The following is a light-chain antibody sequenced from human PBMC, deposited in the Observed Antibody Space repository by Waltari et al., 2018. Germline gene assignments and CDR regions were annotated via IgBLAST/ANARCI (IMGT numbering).Light chain of an antibody. CDR3: QQRINWPLT. CDR2: GAS. J-gene: IGKJ4*01. Sequence: EIVLTQSTANLSLSPGERDTLPCRTSQDIDDLLTWFQQRPGQVPMLLIYGASNRAADIPARFSGSGSGKDFILTISSLEPEDFAVYYCQQRINWPLTFGGGTTVDIK. V-gene: IGKV3D-11*01. CDR1: QDIDDL.